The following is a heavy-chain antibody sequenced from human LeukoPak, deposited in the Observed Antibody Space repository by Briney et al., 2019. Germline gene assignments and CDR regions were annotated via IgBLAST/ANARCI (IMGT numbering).Heavy chain of an antibody. CDR3: ARGTCGYSSSCRNRSGQH. J-gene: IGHJ1*01. Sequence: PGGSLRLSCAASGFTFSSYSMNWVRQAPGKGLEWVSSISSSSSYIYYADSVKGRFTISRDNAKNSLYLQMNSLRAEDTAVYYCARGTCGYSSSCRNRSGQHWDQGTLVTVSS. D-gene: IGHD6-13*01. V-gene: IGHV3-21*01. CDR2: ISSSSSYI. CDR1: GFTFSSYS.